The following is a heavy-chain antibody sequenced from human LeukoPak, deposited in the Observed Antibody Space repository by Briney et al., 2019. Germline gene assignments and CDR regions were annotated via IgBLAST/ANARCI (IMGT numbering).Heavy chain of an antibody. Sequence: ASVKVSCKASGGTFSSYAISWVRQAPGQGLEWMGGIIPIFGTANYAQKFQGRVTITADKSTSTAYMELSSLRSDDTAVYYCARAVFSLLFRELGYWGQGTLVTVSS. CDR1: GGTFSSYA. CDR3: ARAVFSLLFRELGY. D-gene: IGHD7-27*01. CDR2: IIPIFGTA. V-gene: IGHV1-69*06. J-gene: IGHJ4*02.